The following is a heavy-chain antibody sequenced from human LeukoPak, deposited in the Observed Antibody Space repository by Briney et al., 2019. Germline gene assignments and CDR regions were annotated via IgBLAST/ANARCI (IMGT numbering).Heavy chain of an antibody. V-gene: IGHV3-23*01. D-gene: IGHD3-22*01. CDR3: AKDLRSTYYYDSSGSNGMDV. CDR2: ISGSGGST. J-gene: IGHJ6*04. Sequence: GGSLRLSCAASGFTFSSYAMSWVRQAPGKGLEWVSAISGSGGSTYYADSVKGRFTISRDNSKNTLYLQMNSLRAEDTAVYYCAKDLRSTYYYDSSGSNGMDVWGKGTTVTVSS. CDR1: GFTFSSYA.